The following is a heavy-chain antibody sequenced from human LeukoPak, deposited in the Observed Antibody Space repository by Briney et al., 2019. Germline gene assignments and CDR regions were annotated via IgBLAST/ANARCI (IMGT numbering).Heavy chain of an antibody. D-gene: IGHD5-12*01. Sequence: GASVKVSCKASGYTFTSYGISWVRQAPGQGLEWMGWISAYNGNTNYAQKLQGRVTMTTDISTSAAYMELRSLRSDDTAVYYCARIIVATGAFDIWGQGTMVTVSS. CDR1: GYTFTSYG. V-gene: IGHV1-18*01. CDR3: ARIIVATGAFDI. J-gene: IGHJ3*02. CDR2: ISAYNGNT.